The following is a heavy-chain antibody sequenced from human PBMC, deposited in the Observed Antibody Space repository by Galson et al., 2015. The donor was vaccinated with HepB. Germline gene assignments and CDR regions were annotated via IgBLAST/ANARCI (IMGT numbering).Heavy chain of an antibody. CDR1: SGSISSGGYS. J-gene: IGHJ4*02. Sequence: TLSLTCAVSSGSISSGGYSWSWIRQPPGKGLEWIGYIYYSGSTYYNPSLKSRVTISVDTSKNQFSLKLSSVTAADTAVYYCARGPYRKGGSFDYWGQGTLVTVSS. V-gene: IGHV4-30-4*07. CDR2: IYYSGST. CDR3: ARGPYRKGGSFDY. D-gene: IGHD3-16*01.